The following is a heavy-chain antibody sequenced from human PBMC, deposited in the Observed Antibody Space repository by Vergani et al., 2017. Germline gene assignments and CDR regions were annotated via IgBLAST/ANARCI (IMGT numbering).Heavy chain of an antibody. CDR1: GGTFSSYA. J-gene: IGHJ3*02. CDR2: IIPIFGTA. Sequence: QVQLVQSGAEVKKPGSSVKVSCKASGGTFSSYAISWVRRAPGQGLEWMGGIIPIFGTANYAQKFQGRVTITADESTSTAYMGLSSLRSEDTAVYYCARDREYYYDSSGYHGAFDIWGQGTMVTVSS. D-gene: IGHD3-22*01. CDR3: ARDREYYYDSSGYHGAFDI. V-gene: IGHV1-69*01.